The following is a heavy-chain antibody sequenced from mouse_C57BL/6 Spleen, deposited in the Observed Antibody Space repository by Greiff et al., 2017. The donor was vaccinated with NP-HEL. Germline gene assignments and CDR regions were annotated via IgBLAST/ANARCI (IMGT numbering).Heavy chain of an antibody. J-gene: IGHJ2*01. D-gene: IGHD2-1*01. Sequence: QVQLQQSGAELVKPGASVKISCKASGYAFSSYWMNWVKQRPGTGLEWIGQIYPGDGDTNYNGKFKGKATLTADKSSSTAYMQLSSLTSEDSAVYFCARSGYGNSDFDYWGQGTTLTVSS. CDR2: IYPGDGDT. V-gene: IGHV1-80*01. CDR1: GYAFSSYW. CDR3: ARSGYGNSDFDY.